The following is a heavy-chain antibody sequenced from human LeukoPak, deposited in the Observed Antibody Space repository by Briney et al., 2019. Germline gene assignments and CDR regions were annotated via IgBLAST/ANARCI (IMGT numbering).Heavy chain of an antibody. CDR3: TTDGVGVEGATYDN. J-gene: IGHJ4*02. V-gene: IGHV3-30*02. CDR2: IRYDGSNK. CDR1: GFTFSSHG. Sequence: GGSLRLSCAASGFTFSSHGMHWVRQAPGKGLEWVAFIRYDGSNKYYADSVKGRFTISRDNSKNTLYLQMNSLKTEDTAVYYCTTDGVGVEGATYDNWGQGTLVSVSS. D-gene: IGHD1-26*01.